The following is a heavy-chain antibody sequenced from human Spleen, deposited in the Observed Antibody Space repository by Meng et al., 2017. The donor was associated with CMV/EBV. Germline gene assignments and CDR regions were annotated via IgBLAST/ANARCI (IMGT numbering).Heavy chain of an antibody. CDR3: ARIRSYSGSGIYSRDAFDI. Sequence: GGSLRLSCAASGFTFSSYEMNWVRQAPGKGLEWVSYISSSGSTIYYADSVKGRFTISRDNAKNSLYLQMNSLRLEDTAVYYCARIRSYSGSGIYSRDAFDIWGQGTMVTVSS. D-gene: IGHD3-10*01. V-gene: IGHV3-48*03. CDR2: ISSSGSTI. J-gene: IGHJ3*02. CDR1: GFTFSSYE.